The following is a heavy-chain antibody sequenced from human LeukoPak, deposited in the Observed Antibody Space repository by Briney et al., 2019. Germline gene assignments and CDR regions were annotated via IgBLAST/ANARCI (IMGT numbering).Heavy chain of an antibody. CDR2: IKQDGSKK. J-gene: IGHJ4*02. V-gene: IGHV3-7*04. CDR1: GFPFSSYW. CDR3: TRVGYIDEGIDY. D-gene: IGHD5-24*01. Sequence: GGSLRLSCVASGFPFSSYWMTWVRQAPGKGLEWVANIKQDGSKKSYVDSVRGRFTISRDNAKNSLYLQMNSLRAEDTAIYYCTRVGYIDEGIDYWGQGTLVTVSS.